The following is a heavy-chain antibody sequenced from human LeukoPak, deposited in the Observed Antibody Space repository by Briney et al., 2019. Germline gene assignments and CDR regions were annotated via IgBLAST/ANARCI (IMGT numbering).Heavy chain of an antibody. CDR3: GSTNSFSY. D-gene: IGHD2-15*01. V-gene: IGHV3-7*01. J-gene: IGHJ4*02. CDR1: GFAFRNYW. CDR2: IKQDGSET. Sequence: GGSLRLSCAASGFAFRNYWMNWARQAPGKGLEWVANIKQDGSETNYVDSVKGRFTISRDNAKNSLYLQMNSLRAEDTALYCCGSTNSFSYWGRGTLVTVSS.